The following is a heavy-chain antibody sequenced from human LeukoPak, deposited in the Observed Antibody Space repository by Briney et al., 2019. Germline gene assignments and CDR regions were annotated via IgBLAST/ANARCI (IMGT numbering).Heavy chain of an antibody. Sequence: ASVKVSCKASGYTFTSYYMHWVRQAPGQGLEWMGMINPSGGSTSYAQKFQGRVTMTRDTSTSTVYMELSSLRSEDTAVYYCARERENTYYYYYGMDVWGQGTTVTVSS. V-gene: IGHV1-46*01. CDR1: GYTFTSYY. CDR3: ARERENTYYYYYGMDV. CDR2: INPSGGST. J-gene: IGHJ6*02.